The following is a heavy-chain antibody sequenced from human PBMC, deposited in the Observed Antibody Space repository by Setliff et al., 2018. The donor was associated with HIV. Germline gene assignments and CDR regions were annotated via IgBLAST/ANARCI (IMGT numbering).Heavy chain of an antibody. CDR1: GGTLNTFA. J-gene: IGHJ6*02. V-gene: IGHV1-69*05. D-gene: IGHD2-21*01. CDR2: VIPIFGAA. CDR3: ATDNGPSYSMDI. Sequence: GASVKVSCKASGGTLNTFALSWVRQTPGQGLEWMGGVIPIFGAANYAQKFQARVTITTDESTNTAYMELTSLRSDDTGVYFCATDNGPSYSMDIWGQGTTVTVSS.